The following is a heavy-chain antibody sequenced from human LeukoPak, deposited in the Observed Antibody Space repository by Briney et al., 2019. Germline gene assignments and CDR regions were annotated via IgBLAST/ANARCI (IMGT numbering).Heavy chain of an antibody. D-gene: IGHD1-14*01. Sequence: PGGSLRLSCAASGFTFSSYAMSWVRQAPGKGLEWVSAISGSGGSTYYADSVKGRFTISRDNSKNTLYLQMNSLRAEGTAVYYCAKLPTAVVFYFDYWGQGTLVAVSS. CDR1: GFTFSSYA. V-gene: IGHV3-23*01. CDR3: AKLPTAVVFYFDY. J-gene: IGHJ4*02. CDR2: ISGSGGST.